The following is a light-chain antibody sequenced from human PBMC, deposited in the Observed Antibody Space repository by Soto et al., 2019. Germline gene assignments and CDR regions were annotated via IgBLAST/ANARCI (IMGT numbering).Light chain of an antibody. V-gene: IGLV1-44*01. Sequence: HSVLTQPPSASGTPGQRVTISCSGSSSNIGSNTVSWYQQLPGTAPPLLIYSNNQRPSGVPDRFSGSKSGTSASLAISGLQSEDEADYYCAVWDDSLDGVVFGGGTKLTVL. CDR2: SNN. CDR1: SSNIGSNT. CDR3: AVWDDSLDGVV. J-gene: IGLJ3*02.